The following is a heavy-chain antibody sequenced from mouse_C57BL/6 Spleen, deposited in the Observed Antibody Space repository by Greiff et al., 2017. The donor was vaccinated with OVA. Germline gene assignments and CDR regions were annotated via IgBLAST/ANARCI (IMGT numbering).Heavy chain of an antibody. J-gene: IGHJ3*01. V-gene: IGHV1-55*01. CDR2: IYPGSGST. Sequence: VQLQQPGAELVKPGASVKMSCKASGYTFTSYWITWVKQRPGQGLEWIGDIYPGSGSTNYNEKFKSKATLTVDTSSSTAYMQLSSLTSEDSAVYYCARCEDYDSAWFAYWGQGTLVTVSA. CDR1: GYTFTSYW. D-gene: IGHD2-4*01. CDR3: ARCEDYDSAWFAY.